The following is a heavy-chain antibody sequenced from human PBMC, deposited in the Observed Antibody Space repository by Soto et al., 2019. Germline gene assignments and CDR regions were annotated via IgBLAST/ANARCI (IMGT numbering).Heavy chain of an antibody. CDR1: GFSLSTTAEG. V-gene: IGHV2-5*02. CDR3: AHGSCSSADCYPNPYLDY. CDR2: IYWDDDE. J-gene: IGHJ4*02. D-gene: IGHD2-2*01. Sequence: QITLKESGPTLVKPTQTLTLTCTFSGFSLSTTAEGVGWIRQPPGKALEWLALIYWDDDERYSPSLKSRLTITKYTSKNQLVLTMTNVDPVDTATYYCAHGSCSSADCYPNPYLDYWGQGILVTVSS.